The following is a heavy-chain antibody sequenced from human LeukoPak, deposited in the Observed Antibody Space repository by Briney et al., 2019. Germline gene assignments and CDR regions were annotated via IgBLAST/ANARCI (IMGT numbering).Heavy chain of an antibody. CDR3: AKGSLRLGELSLLDY. J-gene: IGHJ4*02. CDR1: GFTFSNYG. Sequence: PGGSLRLSCAASGFTFSNYGMDWVRQAPGKGLEWVSGIGPSGDNTYYADSVKGRFTISRDNSKNTLYLQMNSLRAEDTAVYYCAKGSLRLGELSLLDYWGQGTLVTVSS. CDR2: IGPSGDNT. D-gene: IGHD3-16*02. V-gene: IGHV3-NL1*01.